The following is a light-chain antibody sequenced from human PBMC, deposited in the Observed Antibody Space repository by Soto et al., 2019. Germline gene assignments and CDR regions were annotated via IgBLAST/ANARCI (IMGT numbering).Light chain of an antibody. CDR1: QSVRSNS. CDR3: QQYTDLPRT. J-gene: IGKJ1*01. V-gene: IGKV3-20*01. CDR2: GAS. Sequence: EIVLPQYPGNLSLSTGERATLSCRASQSVRSNSLAWFQQKPGQAPRLLIYGASNRATGIPDRFSGSGSGTDFTLTISRLEPEDVAVDYGQQYTDLPRTFGQGTKVDIK.